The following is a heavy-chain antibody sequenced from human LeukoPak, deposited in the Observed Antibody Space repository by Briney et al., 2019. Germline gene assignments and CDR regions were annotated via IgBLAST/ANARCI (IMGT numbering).Heavy chain of an antibody. V-gene: IGHV3-30*18. D-gene: IGHD3-22*01. J-gene: IGHJ4*02. CDR2: ISYDGSNK. Sequence: PGGSLRLSCVVSGFTFSSYGRHWVGQAPGKGLEGVAVISYDGSNKYYADSVKGRFTISRDNSKNTLYLQMNSLRAEDTAVYYCAKRGYYYDSSGYYSRTYFDYWGQGTLVIVSS. CDR1: GFTFSSYG. CDR3: AKRGYYYDSSGYYSRTYFDY.